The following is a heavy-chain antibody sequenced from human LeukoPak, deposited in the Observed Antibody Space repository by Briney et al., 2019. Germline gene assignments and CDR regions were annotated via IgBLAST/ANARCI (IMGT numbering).Heavy chain of an antibody. CDR1: GFTVSSNY. Sequence: GGSLRLSCAASGFTVSSNYMSWVRQAPGKGLEWVSVLYSGGTTHYADSVKGRFTISRDNSKNTLYLQMNSLRAEDTAVYYCARDHCSSTSCYKGMDVWGQGTTVTVSS. D-gene: IGHD2-2*02. CDR3: ARDHCSSTSCYKGMDV. J-gene: IGHJ6*02. V-gene: IGHV3-53*01. CDR2: LYSGGTT.